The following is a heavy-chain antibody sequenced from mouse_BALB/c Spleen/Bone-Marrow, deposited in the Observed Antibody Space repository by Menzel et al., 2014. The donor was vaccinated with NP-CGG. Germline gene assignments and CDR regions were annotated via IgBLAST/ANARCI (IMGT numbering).Heavy chain of an antibody. V-gene: IGHV2-9*02. J-gene: IGHJ3*01. CDR2: IWAGGST. CDR3: ASPIYYDYPLFAY. Sequence: VQLVESGPGLVAPSQSLSITCTVSGFSLTSYGVHWVRQPPGKGLEWLGVIWAGGSTNYNSALMSRLSISKDNSKSQVFLKMNSLQTDDPAMFYCASPIYYDYPLFAYWGQGTLVTVSA. D-gene: IGHD2-4*01. CDR1: GFSLTSYG.